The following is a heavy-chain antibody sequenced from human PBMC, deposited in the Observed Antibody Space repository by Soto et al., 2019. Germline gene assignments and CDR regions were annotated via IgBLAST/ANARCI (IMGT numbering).Heavy chain of an antibody. J-gene: IGHJ6*02. CDR1: GYNFTSYD. V-gene: IGHV1-8*01. D-gene: IGHD3-10*01. CDR3: ARGVWMVRGVWRVMNV. Sequence: ASAKVSCKASGYNFTSYDINWVRQATAQGLEWMGWRNPTRGNTGYVQKFQGRVTMTRNTSISTAYMELSSLRSEDTVVYYCARGVWMVRGVWRVMNVWGQGTKVTVCS. CDR2: RNPTRGNT.